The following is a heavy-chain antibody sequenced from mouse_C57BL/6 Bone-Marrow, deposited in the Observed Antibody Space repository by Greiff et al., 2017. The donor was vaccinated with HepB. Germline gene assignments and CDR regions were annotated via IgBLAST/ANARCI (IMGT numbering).Heavy chain of an antibody. V-gene: IGHV5-6*01. Sequence: EVKLVESGGDLVKPGGSLKLSCAASGFTFSSYGMSWVRQTPDKRLEWVATISSGGSYTYYPDSVKGRFTISRDNAKNTLYLQMSSLKSEDTAMYYCARERDWFAYWGQGTLVTVSA. CDR3: ARERDWFAY. CDR1: GFTFSSYG. J-gene: IGHJ3*01. CDR2: ISSGGSYT.